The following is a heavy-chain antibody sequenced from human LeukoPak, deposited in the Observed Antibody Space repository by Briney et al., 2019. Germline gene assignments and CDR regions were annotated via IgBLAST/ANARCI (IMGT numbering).Heavy chain of an antibody. V-gene: IGHV4-30-4*01. J-gene: IGHJ6*02. Sequence: SETLPLTCTVSGGSISSGDYYWGWIRQPPGKGLEWIGYIYYSGSTYYNPSLKSRVTISVDTSKNQFSLKLSSVTAADTAVYYCAREGSGYCSSTSCPYYGMDVWGQGTTVTVSS. CDR1: GGSISSGDYY. CDR3: AREGSGYCSSTSCPYYGMDV. CDR2: IYYSGST. D-gene: IGHD2-2*01.